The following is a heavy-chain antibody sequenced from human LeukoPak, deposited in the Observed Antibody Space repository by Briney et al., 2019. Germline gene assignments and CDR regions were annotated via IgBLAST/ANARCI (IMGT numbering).Heavy chain of an antibody. CDR2: ISAYNGNT. J-gene: IGHJ5*02. V-gene: IGHV1-18*01. D-gene: IGHD6-6*01. CDR3: AREAGIAARGRRFDP. Sequence: ASVKVSCKASGYTFTSYGISWVRQAPGQGLEWMGWISAYNGNTNYAQKLQGRVTITRNTSISTAYMELSSLRSEDTAVYYCAREAGIAARGRRFDPWGQGTLVTVSS. CDR1: GYTFTSYG.